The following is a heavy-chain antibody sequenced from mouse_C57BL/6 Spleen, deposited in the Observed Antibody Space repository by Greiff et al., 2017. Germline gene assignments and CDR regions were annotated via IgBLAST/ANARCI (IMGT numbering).Heavy chain of an antibody. J-gene: IGHJ4*01. CDR2: ICNGGGST. CDR1: GFTFSDYY. Sequence: EVQLVESGGGFVQPGGSLKLSCAASGFTFSDYYMYWVRQTPEKRLEWVADICNGGGSTYYPDTVKGRFTISRDNAKNTLYLQMSRLKSEDTAMYYCAREQHYYAMDYWGQGTSVTVSS. V-gene: IGHV5-12*01. CDR3: AREQHYYAMDY.